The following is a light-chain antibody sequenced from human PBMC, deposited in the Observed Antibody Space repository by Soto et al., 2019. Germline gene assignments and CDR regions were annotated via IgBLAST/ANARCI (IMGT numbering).Light chain of an antibody. CDR1: QGVRSY. CDR3: QHYGTSPPYT. V-gene: IGKV1-9*01. J-gene: IGKJ2*01. CDR2: GAS. Sequence: IQLTQSPSSLSASVGDRVTITCRASQGVRSYLAWYQQKPGQAPKLLIYGASTLQSGVPSRFSGSGSGTDFTLTISRLEPEDFAVYYCQHYGTSPPYTFGQGTKLEIK.